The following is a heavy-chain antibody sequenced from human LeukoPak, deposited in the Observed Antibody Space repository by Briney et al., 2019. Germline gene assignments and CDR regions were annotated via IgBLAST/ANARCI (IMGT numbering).Heavy chain of an antibody. CDR3: ARDRISSPPRYFDY. D-gene: IGHD6-6*01. Sequence: PSETLSLTCAVYGGSFSGYYWSWIRQPPGKGLEWVGEINHSGSTNYNPSLKSRVTLSVDTSKNQFSLKLSSVTAADTAVYYCARDRISSPPRYFDYWGQGTLVTVSS. J-gene: IGHJ4*02. V-gene: IGHV4-34*01. CDR1: GGSFSGYY. CDR2: INHSGST.